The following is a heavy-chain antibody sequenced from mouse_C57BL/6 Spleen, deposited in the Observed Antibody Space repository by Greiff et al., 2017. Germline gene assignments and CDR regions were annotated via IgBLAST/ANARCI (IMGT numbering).Heavy chain of an antibody. CDR3: ARSENYGDFDY. J-gene: IGHJ2*01. CDR1: GYTFTSYW. V-gene: IGHV1-59*01. D-gene: IGHD2-4*01. CDR2: IDPSDSYT. Sequence: QVQLQQPGAELVRPGTSVTLSCTASGYTFTSYWVHWVKQRPGQGLEWIGVIDPSDSYTNYNQNFKGKATLTVDTSSCTAYMQLSSLTSEDSAVYYCARSENYGDFDYWGQGTTLTVSS.